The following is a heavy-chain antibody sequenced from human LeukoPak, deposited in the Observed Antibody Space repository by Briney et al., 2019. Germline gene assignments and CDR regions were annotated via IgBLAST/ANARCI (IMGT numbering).Heavy chain of an antibody. CDR2: TNPNSGGT. J-gene: IGHJ4*02. CDR3: ARAPSYSDRSGYYYFDS. CDR1: GYTFSDYF. D-gene: IGHD3-22*01. Sequence: ASVKVSCKASGYTFSDYFLHWVRQAPGQGLEWVGWTNPNSGGTNSAQKFQGRVTMTRDTSVSTAYIELSRLSSDDTAMYYCARAPSYSDRSGYYYFDSWGQGTLVTVSS. V-gene: IGHV1-2*02.